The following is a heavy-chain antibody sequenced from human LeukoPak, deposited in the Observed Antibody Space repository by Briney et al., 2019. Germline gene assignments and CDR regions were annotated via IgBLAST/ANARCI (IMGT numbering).Heavy chain of an antibody. CDR1: GGSFSSYY. Sequence: PSETLSLTCAVYGGSFSSYYWSWIRQPPGKGLEWIGYIYYSGSTNYNPSLKSRVTISVDTSKNQFSLKLSSVTAADTAVYYCARHVSGLNPYYFDYWGQGTLVTVSS. CDR2: IYYSGST. CDR3: ARHVSGLNPYYFDY. V-gene: IGHV4-59*08. J-gene: IGHJ4*02. D-gene: IGHD3-3*02.